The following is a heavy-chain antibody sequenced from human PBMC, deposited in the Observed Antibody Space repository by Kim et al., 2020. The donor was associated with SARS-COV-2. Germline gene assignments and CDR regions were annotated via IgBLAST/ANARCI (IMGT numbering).Heavy chain of an antibody. Sequence: ASVKVSCKASGYTFTSYDINWVRQATGQGLEWMGWMNPNSGNTGHAQKFQGRVTMTRNTSISTAYMELSSLRSEDTAVYYCARGGRYCSGGSCYSHRPFDYWGQGTLVTVSS. D-gene: IGHD2-15*01. CDR3: ARGGRYCSGGSCYSHRPFDY. V-gene: IGHV1-8*01. CDR2: MNPNSGNT. CDR1: GYTFTSYD. J-gene: IGHJ4*02.